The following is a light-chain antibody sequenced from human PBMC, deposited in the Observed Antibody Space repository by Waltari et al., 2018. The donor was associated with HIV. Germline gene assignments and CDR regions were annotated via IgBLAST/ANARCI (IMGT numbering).Light chain of an antibody. CDR2: GAS. CDR1: QSVSSN. CDR3: QQYNSWPPAWT. J-gene: IGKJ1*01. V-gene: IGKV3-15*01. Sequence: EIVMTQSPATLSVSPGDRATLSCRASQSVSSNLAWYQQRPGQAPRLLICGASTRATGIPARFSGSGSGTEFSLTISSLQSEEFAVYYCQQYNSWPPAWTFGQGTNVEIK.